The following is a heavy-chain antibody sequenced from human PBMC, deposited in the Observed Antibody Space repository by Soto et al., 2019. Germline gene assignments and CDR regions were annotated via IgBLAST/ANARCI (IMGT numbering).Heavy chain of an antibody. CDR2: IDPSDSYT. Sequence: GESLKISCKGSGYSFTSYWISWVRQMPGKGLEWMGRIDPSDSYTNYSPSFQGHVTISADKSISTAYLQWSSLKASDTAVYYCARDQFRRGDPYYYYYGMDVWGQGTTVTVSS. CDR3: ARDQFRRGDPYYYYYGMDV. J-gene: IGHJ6*02. CDR1: GYSFTSYW. D-gene: IGHD7-27*01. V-gene: IGHV5-10-1*01.